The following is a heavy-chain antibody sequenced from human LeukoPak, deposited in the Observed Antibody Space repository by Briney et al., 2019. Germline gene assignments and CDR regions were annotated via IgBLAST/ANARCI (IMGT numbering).Heavy chain of an antibody. J-gene: IGHJ4*02. D-gene: IGHD2-21*02. CDR2: IHHSGGS. Sequence: SETLSLTCAVSGGSTSNSNWWTGVRQPPGGGLEWIGEIHHSGGSNYNPSLKSRVTISVDTSKNQSSLKLSSVTAADTALYYCARVYCGSDSCHYFDYWGQGTLVTVSS. CDR3: ARVYCGSDSCHYFDY. V-gene: IGHV4-4*02. CDR1: GGSTSNSNW.